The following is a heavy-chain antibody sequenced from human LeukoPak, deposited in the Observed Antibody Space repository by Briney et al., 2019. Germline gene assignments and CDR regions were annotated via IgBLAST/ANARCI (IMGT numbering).Heavy chain of an antibody. V-gene: IGHV6-1*01. CDR1: GDSVSSNSAA. D-gene: IGHD6-13*01. Sequence: SQTLSLTCAISGDSVSSNSAAWAWIRQSPSRGLEWLGRTYYRSKWFYGYAVSVKSRITINPDTSKNQFSLLLNSVTPEDTAVYYCARVKGYSSSWAYYYYYMDVWGKGTTVTISS. J-gene: IGHJ6*03. CDR3: ARVKGYSSSWAYYYYYMDV. CDR2: TYYRSKWFY.